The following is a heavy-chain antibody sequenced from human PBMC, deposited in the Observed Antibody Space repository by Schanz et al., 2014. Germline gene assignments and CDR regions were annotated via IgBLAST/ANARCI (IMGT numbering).Heavy chain of an antibody. CDR2: INWNGGDT. D-gene: IGHD2-21*02. Sequence: EVQLVESGGGVVRPGGSLRLSCAASGFGFDDYAMSWVRQAPGKGLEWVSGINWNGGDTSYADSVKGRFIISRDNAKNSLYLQMNSLRAEDTAVYYCARSSDSSWYMDVWGKGTTXTVSS. V-gene: IGHV3-20*04. CDR1: GFGFDDYA. J-gene: IGHJ6*03. CDR3: ARSSDSSWYMDV.